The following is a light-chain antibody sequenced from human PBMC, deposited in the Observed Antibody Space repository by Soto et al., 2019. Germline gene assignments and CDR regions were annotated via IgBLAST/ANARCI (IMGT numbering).Light chain of an antibody. CDR1: QSVSSW. Sequence: DIQMTQSPSTLSASVGDRVTITCRASQSVSSWLAWYQLKPGKAPKLLIYKASSLESGVPSSFSGSGSGTEFTLTISSLQPDDFATYYCHQYNSYPWTFGQGTKVEIK. V-gene: IGKV1-5*03. J-gene: IGKJ1*01. CDR3: HQYNSYPWT. CDR2: KAS.